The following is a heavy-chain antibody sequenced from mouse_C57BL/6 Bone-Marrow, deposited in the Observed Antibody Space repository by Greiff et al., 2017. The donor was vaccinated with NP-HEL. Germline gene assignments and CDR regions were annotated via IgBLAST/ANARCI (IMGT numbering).Heavy chain of an antibody. CDR3: ARGSSYVH. Sequence: QVQLQQPGAELVMPGASVKLSCKASGYTFTSYWMHWVKQRPGQGLEWIGEIDPSDSYTNYNQKFKGKSTLTVDKSSITAYMQLSSLTSEDSAVYYGARGSSYVHWGQGTTLTVSS. V-gene: IGHV1-69*01. CDR1: GYTFTSYW. CDR2: IDPSDSYT. D-gene: IGHD1-1*01. J-gene: IGHJ2*01.